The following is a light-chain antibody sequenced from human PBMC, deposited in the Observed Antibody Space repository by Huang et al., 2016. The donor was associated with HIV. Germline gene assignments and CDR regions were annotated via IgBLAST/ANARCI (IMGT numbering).Light chain of an antibody. Sequence: EIVMTQSPATLSVSPGERATLSCRASQSVSSNLAWYQQKPGQAPRLLIYSTSTRVTGIPARFSGSGSGTEFTLTLSSLQSEDFAVYYCQQYDTWPRGTFGQGTKVEVK. V-gene: IGKV3-15*01. CDR1: QSVSSN. CDR3: QQYDTWPRGT. CDR2: STS. J-gene: IGKJ1*01.